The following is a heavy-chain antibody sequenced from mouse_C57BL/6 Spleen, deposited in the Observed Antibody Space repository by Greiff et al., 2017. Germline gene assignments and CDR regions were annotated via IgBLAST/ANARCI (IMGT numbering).Heavy chain of an antibody. CDR1: GFNIKDDY. CDR3: TITTVATDY. CDR2: IDPENGDT. Sequence: VQLQQSGAELVRPGASVKLSCTASGFNIKDDYMHWVKQRPEQGLEWIGWIDPENGDTEYASKFQGKATITADTSSNTAYLQLSSLTSGDTAVYYCTITTVATDYWGQGTTLTVSS. D-gene: IGHD1-1*01. V-gene: IGHV14-4*01. J-gene: IGHJ2*01.